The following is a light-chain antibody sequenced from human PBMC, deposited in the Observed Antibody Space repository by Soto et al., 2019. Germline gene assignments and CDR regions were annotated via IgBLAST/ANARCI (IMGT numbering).Light chain of an antibody. V-gene: IGKV3-20*01. CDR2: GAS. CDR3: HQYDSSPLT. J-gene: IGKJ4*01. Sequence: EIVSTQSPGTLSLAPGERATLSCRASQSVSSSYLAWYQQKPGQAPRLLIYGASSRATGIPDRFSGSGSGTDFTLTISRLEPEDFAVYYCHQYDSSPLTFGGGTKVEIK. CDR1: QSVSSSY.